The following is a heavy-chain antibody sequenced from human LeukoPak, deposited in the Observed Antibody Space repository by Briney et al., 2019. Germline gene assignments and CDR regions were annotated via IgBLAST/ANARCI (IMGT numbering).Heavy chain of an antibody. CDR1: GGSISSYY. D-gene: IGHD3-10*01. CDR3: ARLTMVRGVIITGPDY. CDR2: IYYSGST. Sequence: SETLSLTCTVSGGSISSYYWSWIRQPPGKGLEWIGYIYYSGSTNYNPSLKSRVTISVDTSKNQFSLKLSSVTAADTAVYYCARLTMVRGVIITGPDYRGQGTLVTVSS. V-gene: IGHV4-59*08. J-gene: IGHJ4*02.